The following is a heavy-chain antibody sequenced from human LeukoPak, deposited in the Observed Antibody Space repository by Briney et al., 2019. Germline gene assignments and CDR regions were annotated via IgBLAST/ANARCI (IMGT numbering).Heavy chain of an antibody. Sequence: SGTLSLTCAVSGGSISSSNWWSWVRQPPGKGLEWIGEIYHSGSTNYNPSLKSRVTISVDRPKNQFFLNVTSLTAADTAVYYCARSRQASGLFNSWGQGTLVVVSS. J-gene: IGHJ5*01. CDR3: ARSRQASGLFNS. D-gene: IGHD3-10*01. V-gene: IGHV4-4*02. CDR1: GGSISSSNW. CDR2: IYHSGST.